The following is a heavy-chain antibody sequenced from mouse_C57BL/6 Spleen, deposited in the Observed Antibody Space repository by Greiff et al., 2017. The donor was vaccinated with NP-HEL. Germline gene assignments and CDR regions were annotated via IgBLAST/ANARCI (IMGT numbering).Heavy chain of an antibody. CDR1: GFTFTSYW. J-gene: IGHJ2*01. CDR3: ASSVTTVVATDY. D-gene: IGHD1-1*01. V-gene: IGHV1-59*01. Sequence: QVQLKQPGAELVRPGTSVKLSCKASGFTFTSYWMHWVKQRPGQGLEWIGVIDPSDSYTNYNQKFKGKATLTVDTSSSTAYMQLSSLTSEDSAVYYCASSVTTVVATDYWGQGTTLTVSS. CDR2: IDPSDSYT.